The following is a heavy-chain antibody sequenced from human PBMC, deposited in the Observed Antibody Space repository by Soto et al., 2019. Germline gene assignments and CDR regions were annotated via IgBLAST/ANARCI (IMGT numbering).Heavy chain of an antibody. V-gene: IGHV1-18*01. J-gene: IGHJ3*02. D-gene: IGHD3-10*01. Sequence: GASVKVSCKASGYTFTSYGISWVRQAPGQGLEWMGWISAYNGNTNYAQKLQGRVTMTTDTSTSTAYMELRSLRSDDTAVYYCARDLESYYGSGSSNDAFDIWGQGTMVTVSS. CDR3: ARDLESYYGSGSSNDAFDI. CDR2: ISAYNGNT. CDR1: GYTFTSYG.